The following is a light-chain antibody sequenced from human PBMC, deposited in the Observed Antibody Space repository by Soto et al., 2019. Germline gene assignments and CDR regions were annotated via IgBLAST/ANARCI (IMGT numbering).Light chain of an antibody. J-gene: IGKJ1*01. V-gene: IGKV1-39*01. Sequence: IEVTQSPSSLAASLGDRVNITCRASQTIGTYVNWYRQKSGAAPELLIYDASTLQSGVPSRFRGGASGTDFTLTISSLQLDDFATYYCQPSYNTPLTFGQGTKVEIK. CDR2: DAS. CDR3: QPSYNTPLT. CDR1: QTIGTY.